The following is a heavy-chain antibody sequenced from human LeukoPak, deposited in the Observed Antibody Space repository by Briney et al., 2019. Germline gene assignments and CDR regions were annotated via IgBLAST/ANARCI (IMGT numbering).Heavy chain of an antibody. J-gene: IGHJ3*02. Sequence: SETLSLTCTVSGGSISSSSFYWGWIRQPPGKGLEWIGSMSYSGSSYHNPSLKSRVTISVDTSKNQFSLKLSSVTAADTAVYYCARDFAQILGAFDIWGQGTMGTVSS. D-gene: IGHD3-3*01. CDR3: ARDFAQILGAFDI. V-gene: IGHV4-39*07. CDR1: GGSISSSSFY. CDR2: MSYSGSS.